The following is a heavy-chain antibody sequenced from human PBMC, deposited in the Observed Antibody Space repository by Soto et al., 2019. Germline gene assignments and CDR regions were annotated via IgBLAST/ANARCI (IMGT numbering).Heavy chain of an antibody. V-gene: IGHV3-7*01. J-gene: IGHJ4*02. CDR2: TNQDGSEK. CDR1: ESTISRDW. Sequence: EVHLVESGGGLVQTGGSLRLSCAISESTISRDWMNWVRQAPGKGLEWVAHTNQDGSEKYYADSVKGRFTIFRDNAKKSLYLQMTSLRAGDTAMYYCSGGVGDAFWGQGTLVTVSS. CDR3: SGGVGDAF. D-gene: IGHD1-26*01.